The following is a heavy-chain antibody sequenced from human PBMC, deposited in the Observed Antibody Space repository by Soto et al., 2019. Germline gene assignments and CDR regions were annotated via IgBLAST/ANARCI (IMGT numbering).Heavy chain of an antibody. CDR3: ARNNGWFGELYWIDY. D-gene: IGHD3-10*01. V-gene: IGHV3-30*03. J-gene: IGHJ4*02. CDR1: GFTFSSYG. Sequence: QVQLVESGGGVVQPGRSLRLSCAASGFTFSSYGMHWVRQAPGKGLEWVAVISYDGGNKYYADSVKGRFTISRDNSKNTLYLQMNSLRAEDTAVYYCARNNGWFGELYWIDYWGQGTLVTVSS. CDR2: ISYDGGNK.